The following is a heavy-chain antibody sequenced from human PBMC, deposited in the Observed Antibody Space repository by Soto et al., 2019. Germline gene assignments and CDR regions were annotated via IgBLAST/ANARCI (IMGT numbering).Heavy chain of an antibody. D-gene: IGHD3-22*01. CDR3: ARGGRYDSSGYYPLDS. CDR2: TYYTSKWYN. Sequence: SQTLSLTCAISGDSVSSNSAAWNWIRQSPSRGLEWLGRTYYTSKWYNDYAVSVKSRITINQDTSNNQFSLQLNSVTPEDTAVYYCARGGRYDSSGYYPLDSRGQGTLVTVAS. J-gene: IGHJ4*02. V-gene: IGHV6-1*01. CDR1: GDSVSSNSAA.